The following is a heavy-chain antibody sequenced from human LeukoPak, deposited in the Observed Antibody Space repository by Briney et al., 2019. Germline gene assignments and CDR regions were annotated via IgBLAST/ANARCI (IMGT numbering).Heavy chain of an antibody. Sequence: PGRSLRLSCAASGFTFSSYSMNWVRQAPGKGLEWVSSISSSSSYIYYADSVKGRFTISRDNAKNSLYLQMNSLRAEDTAVYYCARGARARYYFDYWGQGTLVTVSS. CDR1: GFTFSSYS. V-gene: IGHV3-21*01. CDR2: ISSSSSYI. J-gene: IGHJ4*02. D-gene: IGHD1-26*01. CDR3: ARGARARYYFDY.